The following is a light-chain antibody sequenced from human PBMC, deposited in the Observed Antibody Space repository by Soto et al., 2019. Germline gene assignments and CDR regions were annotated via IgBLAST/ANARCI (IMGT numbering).Light chain of an antibody. Sequence: EIVLTQSPGTLSLSPGERATLSCRACQSVSTSYLAWYQQKPGQAPRLLIYGASSRATGIPDRFSGSGSGADFTLTISTLEPEDFAVYYCQQYGSVPLTFGGGTKVEIK. CDR2: GAS. V-gene: IGKV3-20*01. J-gene: IGKJ4*01. CDR1: QSVSTSY. CDR3: QQYGSVPLT.